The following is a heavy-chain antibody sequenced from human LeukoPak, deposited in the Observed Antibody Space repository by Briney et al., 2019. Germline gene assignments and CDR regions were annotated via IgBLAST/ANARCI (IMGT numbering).Heavy chain of an antibody. CDR1: GFTFSSYG. CDR2: ISYDGSNK. CDR3: AKGLFYGDYYAFDI. D-gene: IGHD4-17*01. J-gene: IGHJ3*02. Sequence: PGRSLRLSCAASGFTFSSYGMHWVRQAPGKGLEWVAVISYDGSNKYYADSVKGRFTISRDNSKNTLYLQMNSLRAEDTAVYYCAKGLFYGDYYAFDIWGQGTMDAVSS. V-gene: IGHV3-30*18.